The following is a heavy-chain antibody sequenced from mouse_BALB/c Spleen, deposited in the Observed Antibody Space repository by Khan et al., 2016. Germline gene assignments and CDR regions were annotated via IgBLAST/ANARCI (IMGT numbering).Heavy chain of an antibody. D-gene: IGHD2-4*01. CDR3: ARDPYDYGRFAY. CDR1: GFTFSDYY. CDR2: ISDGGSYT. Sequence: EVQLLETGGGLVKPGGSLKLSCAASGFTFSDYYMYWVRQTPEKRLEWVATISDGGSYTYYPDSVKGRFTISRDNAKNNLYLQMSSLKSEDTAMYYCARDPYDYGRFAYWGQGTLVTVSA. J-gene: IGHJ3*01. V-gene: IGHV5-4*02.